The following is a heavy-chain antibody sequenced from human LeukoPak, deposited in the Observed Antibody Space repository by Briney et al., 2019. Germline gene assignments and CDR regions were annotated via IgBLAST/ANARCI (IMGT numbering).Heavy chain of an antibody. Sequence: PGGTLRLSCAASGFTFSSYAMHWVRQAPGKGLEYVSAISSNGGSTYYANSVKGRFTISRDNSKNTLYLQMGSLRAEDMAVYYCARGHDYYDSSGYYDAFDIWGQGTMVTVSS. J-gene: IGHJ3*02. CDR1: GFTFSSYA. V-gene: IGHV3-64*01. CDR2: ISSNGGST. D-gene: IGHD3-22*01. CDR3: ARGHDYYDSSGYYDAFDI.